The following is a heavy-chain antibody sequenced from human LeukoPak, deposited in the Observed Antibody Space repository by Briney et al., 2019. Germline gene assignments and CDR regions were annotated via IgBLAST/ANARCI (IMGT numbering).Heavy chain of an antibody. D-gene: IGHD3-10*01. CDR1: GGSISSGGYS. Sequence: SETLSLTCAVSGGSISSGGYSWSWIRQPPGKGLEWIGYIYHSGSTYYNPSLKSRVTISVDRSKNQFSLKMSSVTAADTAVYYCARYGSGSYYFSHNWFDPWGQGTLVTVSS. J-gene: IGHJ5*02. V-gene: IGHV4-30-2*01. CDR2: IYHSGST. CDR3: ARYGSGSYYFSHNWFDP.